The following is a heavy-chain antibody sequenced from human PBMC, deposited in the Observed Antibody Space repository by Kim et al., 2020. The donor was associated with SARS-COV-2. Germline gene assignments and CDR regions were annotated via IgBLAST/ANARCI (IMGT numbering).Heavy chain of an antibody. CDR2: IRSKANSYAT. Sequence: GGSLRLSCAASGFTFSGSAMHWVRQASGKGLEWVGRIRSKANSYATAYAASVKGRFTISRDDSKNTAYLQMNSLKTEDTAVYYCTRLSSGNQRYSSGWQEGYWGQGTLVTVSS. CDR1: GFTFSGSA. D-gene: IGHD6-19*01. J-gene: IGHJ4*02. CDR3: TRLSSGNQRYSSGWQEGY. V-gene: IGHV3-73*01.